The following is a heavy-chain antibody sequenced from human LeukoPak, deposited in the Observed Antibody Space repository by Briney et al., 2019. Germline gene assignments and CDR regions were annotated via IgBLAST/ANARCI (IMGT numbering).Heavy chain of an antibody. CDR2: ISAYNGDT. CDR1: GYTFASYG. Sequence: ASVKVSCKASGYTFASYGINWVRQAPGQGLEWMGWISAYNGDTNYAQNLQDRVTMTTDTSTNTAYMELRSLRSDDTAVLYCARGGYYGSGSFPDYWGQGTLVTVSS. J-gene: IGHJ4*02. D-gene: IGHD3-10*01. CDR3: ARGGYYGSGSFPDY. V-gene: IGHV1-18*01.